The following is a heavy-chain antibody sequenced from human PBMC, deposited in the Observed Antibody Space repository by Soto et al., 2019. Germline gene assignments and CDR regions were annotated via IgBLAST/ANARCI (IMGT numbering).Heavy chain of an antibody. CDR3: TTDPIYYDSSGYYLAVDY. CDR1: GFTFSNAW. J-gene: IGHJ4*02. V-gene: IGHV3-15*07. Sequence: GGSLRLSCAASGFTFSNAWMNWVRQAPGKGLEWVGRIKSKTDGGTTDYAAPVKGRFTISRDDSKNTLYLQMNSLKTEDTAVYYCTTDPIYYDSSGYYLAVDYWGQGTLVTVSS. CDR2: IKSKTDGGTT. D-gene: IGHD3-22*01.